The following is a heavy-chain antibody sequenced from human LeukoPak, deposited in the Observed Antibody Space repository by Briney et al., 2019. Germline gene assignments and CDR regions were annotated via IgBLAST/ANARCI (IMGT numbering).Heavy chain of an antibody. D-gene: IGHD2-21*02. CDR1: GYSISSSNW. V-gene: IGHV4-4*02. Sequence: SETLSLTCTVSGYSISSSNWWSWVRQPPGKGLEWIGEIYHSGSTNYNPSLKSRVTISIDKSKNQFSLKLSSVTAADTAVYHCARDRGGIGVMTARVYYWGQGTLVTVSS. CDR3: ARDRGGIGVMTARVYY. J-gene: IGHJ4*02. CDR2: IYHSGST.